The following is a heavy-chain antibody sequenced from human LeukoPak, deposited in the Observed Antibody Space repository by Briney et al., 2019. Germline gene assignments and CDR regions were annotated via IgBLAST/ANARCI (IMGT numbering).Heavy chain of an antibody. CDR2: VFYSGST. V-gene: IGHV4-59*01. Sequence: SETLSLTCSVSGDSISNYYWSWIRQPPGEGLQWIGYVFYSGSTNYNASLESRVVISVDTSKNQFSLKLTSVTAADTAVYYCAGRTARYFDYWGQGFLVTVSS. D-gene: IGHD2-21*02. J-gene: IGHJ4*02. CDR3: AGRTARYFDY. CDR1: GDSISNYY.